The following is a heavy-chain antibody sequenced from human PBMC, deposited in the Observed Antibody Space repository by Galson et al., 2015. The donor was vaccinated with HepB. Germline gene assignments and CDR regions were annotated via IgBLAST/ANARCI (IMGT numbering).Heavy chain of an antibody. CDR3: AKGSGDVVVPAAMAFDP. CDR1: GFTFDDYA. D-gene: IGHD2-2*01. J-gene: IGHJ5*02. Sequence: SLRLSCAASGFTFDDYAMHWVRQAPGKGLEWVSGISWNSGSIGYADSVKGRFTISRDNAKNSLYLQMNSLRDEDTALYYCAKGSGDVVVPAAMAFDPWGQGTLVTVSS. V-gene: IGHV3-9*01. CDR2: ISWNSGSI.